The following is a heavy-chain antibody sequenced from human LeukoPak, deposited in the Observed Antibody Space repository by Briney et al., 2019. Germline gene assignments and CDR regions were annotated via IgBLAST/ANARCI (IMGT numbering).Heavy chain of an antibody. V-gene: IGHV4-59*11. Sequence: PSETLSLTCTVSGGSISNHYCSWIRQPPGKALEWIGYIYNSGITNYNTSLKSRVTISVDTSKNQFSLRLSSVTAADTAVYYCARDKQPGDQWGQGTLVTVSS. D-gene: IGHD6-13*01. CDR1: GGSISNHY. CDR3: ARDKQPGDQ. CDR2: IYNSGIT. J-gene: IGHJ5*02.